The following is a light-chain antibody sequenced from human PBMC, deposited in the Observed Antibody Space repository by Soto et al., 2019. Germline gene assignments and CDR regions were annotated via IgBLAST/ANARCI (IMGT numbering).Light chain of an antibody. J-gene: IGKJ5*01. CDR2: SAS. CDR1: QNLGTLY. Sequence: VLKQSPGTLSLSPRERGTLSCRASQNLGTLYLAWFQQKSGQAPCLLIYSASRRATGIPDRFAGSGCGTDFTLTISCLEPEDVAVYCCQQLVYVPIPFCQGTLLEI. CDR3: QQLVYVPIP. V-gene: IGKV3-20*01.